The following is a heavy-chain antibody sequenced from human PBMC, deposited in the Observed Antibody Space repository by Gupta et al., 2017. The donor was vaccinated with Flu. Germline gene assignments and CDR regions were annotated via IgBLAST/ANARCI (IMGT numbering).Heavy chain of an antibody. V-gene: IGHV3-33*01. CDR3: AREAGANWFDP. CDR2: IWYDGSNK. Sequence: QVQLVESGGGVVQPGRSLRLSCAASGFTFSSYGMHWVRQAPGKGLEWVAVIWYDGSNKYYADSVKGRFTIPRDNSKNTLYLQMNSLRAEDTAVYYCAREAGANWFDPWGQGTLVTVSS. CDR1: GFTFSSYG. J-gene: IGHJ5*02. D-gene: IGHD3-10*01.